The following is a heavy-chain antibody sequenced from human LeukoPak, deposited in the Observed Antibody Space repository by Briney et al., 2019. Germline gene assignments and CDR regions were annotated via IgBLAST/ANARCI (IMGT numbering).Heavy chain of an antibody. V-gene: IGHV1-18*01. D-gene: IGHD1-26*01. CDR1: GHTFNSHV. CDR3: ARGYAFDI. J-gene: IGHJ3*02. CDR2: ISGHNGNT. Sequence: ASVKVSCKTSGHTFNSHVFNWVRQAPGQGLEWMGWISGHNGNTDYGQRLQGRVTITADESTSTAYMELSSLRSEDTAVYYCARGYAFDIWGQGTMVTVSS.